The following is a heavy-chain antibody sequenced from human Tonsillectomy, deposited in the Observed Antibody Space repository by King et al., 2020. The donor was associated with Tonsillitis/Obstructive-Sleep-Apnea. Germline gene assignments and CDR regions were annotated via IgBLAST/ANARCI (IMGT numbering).Heavy chain of an antibody. J-gene: IGHJ1*01. CDR2: ISHDGINK. Sequence: VQLVESGGGVVQPGRSLRVSCAASGFTFSTYAMHWVRQAPGKGLEWVAVISHDGINKYYGDSVKGRFTISRDNSKNTLYLQMNSLRVEVTAVYYCAAGGYQVLWEYFQHWGQGTLVTVSS. CDR3: AAGGYQVLWEYFQH. V-gene: IGHV3-30*03. CDR1: GFTFSTYA. D-gene: IGHD2-2*01.